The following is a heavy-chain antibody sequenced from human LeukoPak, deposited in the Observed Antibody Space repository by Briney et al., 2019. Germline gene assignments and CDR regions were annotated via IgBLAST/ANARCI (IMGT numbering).Heavy chain of an antibody. CDR2: ISSSSSSYI. CDR1: GFTFSSYS. CDR3: AKDGLRFSERSPPLGY. Sequence: KPGGSLRLSCAASGFTFSSYSMNWVRQAPGKGLEWVSSISSSSSSYIYYADSVKGRFTISRDNAKNSLYLQMNSLRAEDTAVYYCAKDGLRFSERSPPLGYWGQGTLVTVSP. V-gene: IGHV3-21*01. J-gene: IGHJ4*02. D-gene: IGHD3-3*01.